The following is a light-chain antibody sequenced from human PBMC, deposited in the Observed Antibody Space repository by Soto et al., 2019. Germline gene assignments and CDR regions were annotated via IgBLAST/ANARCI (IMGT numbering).Light chain of an antibody. CDR1: GSDIGAYNY. CDR2: GVT. V-gene: IGLV2-14*01. CDR3: SSFTTSYFYV. Sequence: QSALTQPASVSGSPGQSITISCTGSGSDIGAYNYVSWYQQHPGRAPKLLIHGVTRRSSGVSSRFSASKSAYTASLTISGLQAEDEANYFCSSFTTSYFYVFGPGTKVTVL. J-gene: IGLJ1*01.